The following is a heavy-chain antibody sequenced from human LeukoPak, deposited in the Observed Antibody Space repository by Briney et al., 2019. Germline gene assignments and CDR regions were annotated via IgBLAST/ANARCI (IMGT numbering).Heavy chain of an antibody. D-gene: IGHD6-19*01. CDR2: IIPIFGTA. J-gene: IGHJ6*03. Sequence: SVKVSCKASGGTFSSHAISWVRQAPGQGLEWMGRIIPIFGTANYAQKFQGRVTITTDESTSTAYMELSSLRSEDTAVYYCAREYSSGRYGYYYYYMDVWGKGTTVTVSS. V-gene: IGHV1-69*05. CDR3: AREYSSGRYGYYYYYMDV. CDR1: GGTFSSHA.